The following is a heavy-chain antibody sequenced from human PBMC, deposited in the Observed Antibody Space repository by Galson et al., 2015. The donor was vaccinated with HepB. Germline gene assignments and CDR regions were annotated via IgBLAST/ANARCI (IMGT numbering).Heavy chain of an antibody. D-gene: IGHD1-1*01. CDR3: ASGINFGPVDLDF. J-gene: IGHJ4*02. Sequence: SVKVSCKASGYTFIAYYIHWVRQAPGQGLEWMGRIDPRSGDTKKTQKFQGRLIMTRDTSINTAYMDLSKLRSDDTAVYYCASGINFGPVDLDFWGQGTLVTVSS. V-gene: IGHV1-2*06. CDR2: IDPRSGDT. CDR1: GYTFIAYY.